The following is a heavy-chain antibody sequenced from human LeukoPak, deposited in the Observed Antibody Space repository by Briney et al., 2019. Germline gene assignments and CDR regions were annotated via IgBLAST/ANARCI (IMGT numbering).Heavy chain of an antibody. D-gene: IGHD3-10*01. Sequence: SETLSLTCTVSGGSISSYYWSWIRQSPGKGLEWIGYIYSSGSTNYNPSLKSRVTISVDTSKNQFSLKLSSVTAADTAVYYCARDRVRGYFDYWGQGTLVTVSS. V-gene: IGHV4-59*01. J-gene: IGHJ4*02. CDR2: IYSSGST. CDR3: ARDRVRGYFDY. CDR1: GGSISSYY.